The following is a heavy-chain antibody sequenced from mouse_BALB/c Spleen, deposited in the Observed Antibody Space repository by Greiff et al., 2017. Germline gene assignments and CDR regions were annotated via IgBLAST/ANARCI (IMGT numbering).Heavy chain of an antibody. CDR3: AKHPVYYGSSYEGYFDV. V-gene: IGHV2-6-5*01. J-gene: IGHJ1*01. D-gene: IGHD1-1*01. Sequence: QVQLQQSGPGLVAPSQSLSITCTVSGFSLTDYGVSWIRQPPGKGLEWLGVIWGGGSTYYNSALKSRLSISKDNSKSQVFLKMNSLQTDDTAMYYCAKHPVYYGSSYEGYFDVWGAGTTVTVSS. CDR2: IWGGGST. CDR1: GFSLTDYG.